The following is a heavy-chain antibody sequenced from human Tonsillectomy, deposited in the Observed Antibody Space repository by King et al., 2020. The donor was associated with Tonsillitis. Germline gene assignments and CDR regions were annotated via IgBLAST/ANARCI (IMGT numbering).Heavy chain of an antibody. D-gene: IGHD2/OR15-2a*01. CDR2: IYDSGST. CDR3: ARQWICNNISCRTTNWFDT. Sequence: QLQESGPGLVKPSETLSLICTVSGGSISSYSWSWIRQPPGKGLEWIGYIYDSGSTNYNPSLKSRVTISVDTSKNQFFLKVNSVTAADTAVYYCARQWICNNISCRTTNWFDTWGQGSLVTVSS. J-gene: IGHJ5*02. CDR1: GGSISSYS. V-gene: IGHV4-59*01.